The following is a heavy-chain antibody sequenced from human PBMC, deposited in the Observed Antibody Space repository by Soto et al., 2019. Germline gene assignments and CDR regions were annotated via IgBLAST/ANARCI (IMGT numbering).Heavy chain of an antibody. Sequence: QVQLQESGPGLVKPSQTLSLTCTVSGGSISSGGYYWSWIRQHPGKGLEWIGYIYYSGSTYYNPSLKSLLTISVVTSKTQSSLELSSVTAADTAVYYCARGGRPLITLGGGIDWGQGTLVTVSS. V-gene: IGHV4-31*01. CDR3: ARGGRPLITLGGGID. J-gene: IGHJ4*02. D-gene: IGHD3-16*01. CDR2: IYYSGST. CDR1: GGSISSGGYY.